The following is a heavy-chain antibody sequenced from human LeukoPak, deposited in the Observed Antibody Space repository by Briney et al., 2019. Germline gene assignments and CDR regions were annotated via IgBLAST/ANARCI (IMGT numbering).Heavy chain of an antibody. CDR3: ARDGVAAAGTPVFDC. Sequence: GGSLRLSCAASGFTFSSYSMNWVRQAPGKGLEWVSSISSSSSYIYYADSVKGRFTISRDNAKNSLYLQMNSLRAEDTAVYYCARDGVAAAGTPVFDCWGQGTLVTVSS. J-gene: IGHJ4*02. CDR2: ISSSSSYI. CDR1: GFTFSSYS. V-gene: IGHV3-21*01. D-gene: IGHD6-13*01.